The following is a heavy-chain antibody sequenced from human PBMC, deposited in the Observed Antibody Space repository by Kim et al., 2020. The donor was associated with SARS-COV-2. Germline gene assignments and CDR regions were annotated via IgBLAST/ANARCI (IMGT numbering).Heavy chain of an antibody. D-gene: IGHD1-26*01. CDR3: ARDEGALGWGGAFDI. CDR2: INPNSGGT. V-gene: IGHV1-2*02. CDR1: GYTFTGYY. J-gene: IGHJ3*02. Sequence: ASVKVSCKASGYTFTGYYMHWVRQAPGQGLEWMGWINPNSGGTNYAQKFQGRVTMTRDTSISTAYMELSRLRSDDTAVYYCARDEGALGWGGAFDIWGQGTMVTVSS.